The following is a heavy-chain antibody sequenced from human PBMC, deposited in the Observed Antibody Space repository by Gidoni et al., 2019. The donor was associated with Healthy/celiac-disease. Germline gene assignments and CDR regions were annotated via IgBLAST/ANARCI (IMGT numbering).Heavy chain of an antibody. CDR2: ISGSGGST. CDR1: GFTFSRYA. V-gene: IGHV3-23*01. J-gene: IGHJ3*02. Sequence: EVQLLESGGGLVQPGGSLRLSCAASGFTFSRYAMSWVRQAPGKGLEWVSAISGSGGSTYNADSVKCRFTNSRDNSNNTLYLQMISLRAEDTAVYYCAKENSGSYSIDAFDIWGQGTMVTVSS. CDR3: AKENSGSYSIDAFDI. D-gene: IGHD1-26*01.